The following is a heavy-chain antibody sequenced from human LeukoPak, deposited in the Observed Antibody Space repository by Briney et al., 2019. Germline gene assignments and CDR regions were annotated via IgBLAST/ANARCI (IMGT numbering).Heavy chain of an antibody. Sequence: ASVKVSCKASGYTFSNFGISWVRQAPGQGLEWMGWISGNNDNPNYGQKFQGRLTVTTDSTTSTAYMELRNLRSDDTAVYYCARDGTSTDDYWGQGTLVTVSS. V-gene: IGHV1-18*01. CDR2: ISGNNDNP. CDR3: ARDGTSTDDY. CDR1: GYTFSNFG. J-gene: IGHJ4*02. D-gene: IGHD2-2*01.